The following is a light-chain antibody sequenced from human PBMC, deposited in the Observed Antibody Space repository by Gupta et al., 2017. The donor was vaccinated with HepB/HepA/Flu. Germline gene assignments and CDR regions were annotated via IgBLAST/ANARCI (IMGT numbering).Light chain of an antibody. J-gene: IGLJ1*01. CDR2: DVS. CDR1: SSDVGGYNS. CDR3: SSYTSSSTLGV. V-gene: IGLV2-14*03. Sequence: QSALTQPASVSGSPGPSIPISCTGTSSDVGGYNSVSWYQQHPGKAPKLMIYDVSDRPSGVSNRFAGSKSGNTASLTISGLQAEDEADYYCSSYTSSSTLGVLGTGTKVTVL.